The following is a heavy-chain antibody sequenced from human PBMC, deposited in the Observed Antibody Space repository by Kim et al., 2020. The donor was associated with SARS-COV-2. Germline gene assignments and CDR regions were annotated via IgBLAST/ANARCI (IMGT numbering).Heavy chain of an antibody. CDR2: IWYDGSNK. CDR1: GFTFSSYG. V-gene: IGHV3-33*01. CDR3: ARDRTAMTRYYFDY. J-gene: IGHJ4*02. Sequence: GGSLRLSCAXSGFTFSSYGMYWVRQAPGKGLEWVAVIWYDGSNKYYADSVKGRFTISRDNSKNTLYLQMNSLRAEDTAVYYCARDRTAMTRYYFDYWGQGTLVTVSS. D-gene: IGHD5-18*01.